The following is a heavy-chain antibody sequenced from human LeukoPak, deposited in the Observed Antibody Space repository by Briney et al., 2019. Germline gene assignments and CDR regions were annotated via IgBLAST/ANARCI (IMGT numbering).Heavy chain of an antibody. Sequence: ASVKASCKASGYTFTGYGISWVRQTPGQGLEWMGWISAYNGNTNYAQKLQGRVTMTTDTSTSTAYMELRSLRSDDTAVYYCARSSIAAFDYWGQGTLVTVSS. CDR1: GYTFTGYG. CDR3: ARSSIAAFDY. J-gene: IGHJ4*02. CDR2: ISAYNGNT. D-gene: IGHD6-6*01. V-gene: IGHV1-18*01.